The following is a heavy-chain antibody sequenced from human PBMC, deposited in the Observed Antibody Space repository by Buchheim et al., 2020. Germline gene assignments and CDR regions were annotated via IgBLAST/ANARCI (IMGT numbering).Heavy chain of an antibody. V-gene: IGHV4-59*01. J-gene: IGHJ5*02. CDR2: IYYSGST. D-gene: IGHD6-19*01. CDR3: ARGPRIAVATNWFDP. Sequence: QVQLQESGPGLVKPSETLSLTCTVSGGSISSYYWSWIRQPPGKGLEWIGYIYYSGSTNYNPSLKSRVTISVDTSKKQVSLKLSSVTAADTAVYYCARGPRIAVATNWFDPWGQGTL. CDR1: GGSISSYY.